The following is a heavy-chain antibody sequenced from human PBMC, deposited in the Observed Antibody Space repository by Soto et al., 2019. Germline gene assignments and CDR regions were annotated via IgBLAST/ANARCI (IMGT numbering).Heavy chain of an antibody. CDR3: ARDPGFGFGYSYAFAIDV. Sequence: QVQLVQSGAEVKKPGASVKVSCKASGYTFSNYGISWVRQGPGQGLERMGWISGYNGNTHYEEKVQDRIKMTTDTSKSTTYLELRSLRSDDTAVYFCARDPGFGFGYSYAFAIDVWGQGTTVTVSS. CDR1: GYTFSNYG. D-gene: IGHD5-18*01. CDR2: ISGYNGNT. V-gene: IGHV1-18*01. J-gene: IGHJ6*02.